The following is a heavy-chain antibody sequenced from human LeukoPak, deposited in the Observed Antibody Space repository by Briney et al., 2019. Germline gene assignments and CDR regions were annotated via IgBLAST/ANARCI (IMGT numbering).Heavy chain of an antibody. CDR2: IDPSDSYT. CDR1: GYNFASYW. Sequence: GESLKISCKASGYNFASYWISWVRQMPGKGLEWMGTIDPSDSYTNYSPSFQGHVTISADKSISTAYLQWSGLKASDTAMYYCATHDYGDFGDYWGQGTLVTVSS. V-gene: IGHV5-10-1*01. J-gene: IGHJ4*02. D-gene: IGHD4-17*01. CDR3: ATHDYGDFGDY.